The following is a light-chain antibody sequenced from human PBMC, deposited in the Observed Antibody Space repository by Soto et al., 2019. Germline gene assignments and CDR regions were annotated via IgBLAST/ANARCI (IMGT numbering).Light chain of an antibody. V-gene: IGKV1-39*01. J-gene: IGKJ4*01. Sequence: DIQMTQSPSSLSASVGDRVTITCRASQTISTFLNWYQQKPGRAPKLLLYAASSLQSGIPSRFSGSGSGTDFTLTISSLQPEDFATHYCQESYSVPPTFGGGTTVEIK. CDR1: QTISTF. CDR3: QESYSVPPT. CDR2: AAS.